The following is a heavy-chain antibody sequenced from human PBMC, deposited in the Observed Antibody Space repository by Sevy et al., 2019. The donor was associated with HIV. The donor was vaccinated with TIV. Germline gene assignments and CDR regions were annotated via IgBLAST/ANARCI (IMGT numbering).Heavy chain of an antibody. J-gene: IGHJ1*01. Sequence: GGSLRLSCAASGFTFSAYAMSWVRQAPGEGLKWVSTISYSGGDTYYADSVKGRFTISRDNSKNTLYLQVSSLRSEDTAVYYCARVPYYDFWSGYYRRPEYFQHWGQGTLVTVSS. CDR3: ARVPYYDFWSGYYRRPEYFQH. CDR2: ISYSGGDT. D-gene: IGHD3-3*01. CDR1: GFTFSAYA. V-gene: IGHV3-23*01.